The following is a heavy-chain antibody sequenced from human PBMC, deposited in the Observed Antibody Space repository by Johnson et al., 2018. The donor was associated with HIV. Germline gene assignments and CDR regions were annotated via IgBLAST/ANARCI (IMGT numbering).Heavy chain of an antibody. CDR2: ISSSASTI. Sequence: QVQLVESGGGLVKPGGSLRLSCAASGFTFSDYYMSWIRQAPGKGLEWVSYISSSASTIYYADSVRGRLTISRDNSKNTVYLQMNSLRAEDTAVYYCARDLVSLEDAFDIWGQGTMVTVSS. V-gene: IGHV3-11*04. D-gene: IGHD3-16*02. CDR1: GFTFSDYY. J-gene: IGHJ3*02. CDR3: ARDLVSLEDAFDI.